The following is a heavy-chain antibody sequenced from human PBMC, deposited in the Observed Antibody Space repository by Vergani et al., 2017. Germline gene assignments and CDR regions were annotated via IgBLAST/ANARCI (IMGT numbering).Heavy chain of an antibody. J-gene: IGHJ4*02. CDR3: VRARRTCTYDHCPRYYYDL. CDR1: GGTFNIYS. D-gene: IGHD2-8*01. V-gene: IGHV1-69*12. Sequence: QVQLVQSGAEVKKPGSSVKVSCKASGGTFNIYSVSWLRQAPGQGPEWMGGITPFFPTGHYAQKFQGRVTITADESATTVYMELSSLRSEDTAVYYCVRARRTCTYDHCPRYYYDLWGQGTLVTVSS. CDR2: ITPFFPTG.